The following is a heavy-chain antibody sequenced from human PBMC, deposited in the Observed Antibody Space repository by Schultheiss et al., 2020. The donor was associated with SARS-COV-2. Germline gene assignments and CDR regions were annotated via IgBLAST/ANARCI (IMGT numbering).Heavy chain of an antibody. CDR2: ISFDGNNK. CDR1: VFSFSGHG. V-gene: IGHV3-30-3*01. D-gene: IGHD4-11*01. CDR3: ARDQGVTADNWFDP. Sequence: GGSLRLSCAASVFSFSGHGFHWVRQAPGKGLEWVAVISFDGNNKHYADSVKGRFTISRDNSKNTLYLQMNSLRAEDTAVYYCARDQGVTADNWFDPWGQGTLVTVSS. J-gene: IGHJ5*02.